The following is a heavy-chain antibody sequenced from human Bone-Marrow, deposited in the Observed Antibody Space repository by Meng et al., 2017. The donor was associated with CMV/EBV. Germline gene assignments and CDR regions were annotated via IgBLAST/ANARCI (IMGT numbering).Heavy chain of an antibody. Sequence: GESLKISCAASGFTFSSYSMNWVRQAPGKGLEWVSSISSSSSYIYYADSVKGRFTISRDNAKNSLYLQMNSLRAEDTAVYYCAKGSCSSTSCYRYYYYYGREVWGQGNTVNVSS. CDR3: AKGSCSSTSCYRYYYYYGREV. D-gene: IGHD2-2*01. V-gene: IGHV3-21*01. J-gene: IGHJ6*02. CDR2: ISSSSSYI. CDR1: GFTFSSYS.